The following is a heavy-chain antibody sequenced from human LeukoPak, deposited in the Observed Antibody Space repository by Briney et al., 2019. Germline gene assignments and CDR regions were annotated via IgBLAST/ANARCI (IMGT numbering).Heavy chain of an antibody. CDR1: GGSISSSSYY. J-gene: IGHJ5*02. CDR2: IYYSGSA. Sequence: SETLSLTCTVSGGSISSSSYYWGWIRQPPGKGLEWIGSIYYSGSAYYNPSLKSRVTISVDTSKNQFSLQLNSVTPEDTAVYYCARDRAGTRFDPWGQGTLVTVSS. D-gene: IGHD6-13*01. CDR3: ARDRAGTRFDP. V-gene: IGHV4-39*02.